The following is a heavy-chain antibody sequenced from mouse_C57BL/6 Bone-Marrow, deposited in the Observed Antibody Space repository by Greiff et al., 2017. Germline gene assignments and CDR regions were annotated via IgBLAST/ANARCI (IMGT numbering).Heavy chain of an antibody. J-gene: IGHJ4*01. CDR3: ASHYGSSHYYAMDY. V-gene: IGHV1-69*01. CDR2: IDPSDSYT. Sequence: QVQLQQSGAELVMPGASVKLSCKASGYTFTSYWMHWVKQRPGQGLEWIGEIDPSDSYTNYNQKFKGKSTLTVDKSSSTAYMQLSSLTSEDSAVYYCASHYGSSHYYAMDYWGQGTSVTVSS. CDR1: GYTFTSYW. D-gene: IGHD1-1*01.